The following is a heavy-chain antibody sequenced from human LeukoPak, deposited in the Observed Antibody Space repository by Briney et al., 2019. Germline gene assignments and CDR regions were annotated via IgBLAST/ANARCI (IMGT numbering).Heavy chain of an antibody. CDR3: ARAVEMATIPYFDY. CDR2: ISSSSSTI. V-gene: IGHV3-48*04. D-gene: IGHD5-24*01. CDR1: GFTFSSYS. J-gene: IGHJ4*02. Sequence: GGSLRLSCAASGFTFSSYSMNWVRQAPGKGLEWVSYISSSSSTIYYADSVKGRFTISRDNAKNSLYLQMNSLRAEDTAVYYCARAVEMATIPYFDYWGQGTLVTVSS.